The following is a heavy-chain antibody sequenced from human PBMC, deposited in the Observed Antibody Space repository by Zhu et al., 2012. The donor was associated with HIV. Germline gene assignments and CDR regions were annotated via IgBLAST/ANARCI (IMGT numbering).Heavy chain of an antibody. D-gene: IGHD3-10*01. CDR2: IYHSGST. J-gene: IGHJ4*02. Sequence: QVQLQESGPGLVKPSETLSLTCTVPGYSISSGYYWGWIRQPPGKGLEWIGSIYHSGSTYYNPSLKSRVTISVDTSKNQFSLKLSSVTAADTAVYYCARVYGSGSLGGDYWGQGTLVTVSS. V-gene: IGHV4-38-2*02. CDR3: ARVYGSGSLGGDY. CDR1: GYSISSGYY.